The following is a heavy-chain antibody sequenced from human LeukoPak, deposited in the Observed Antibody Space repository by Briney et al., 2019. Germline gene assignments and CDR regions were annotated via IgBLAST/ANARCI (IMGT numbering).Heavy chain of an antibody. Sequence: GGSLRLSCTASGFTFSSFSMNWVRQAPGKGLEWVSYISSSSTTIYYADSVKGRFTISRDNAKNSLFLQMNSLRDEDTAVYYCARNSRLDVWGQGTTVSVSS. D-gene: IGHD5-12*01. J-gene: IGHJ6*02. CDR2: ISSSSTTI. CDR3: ARNSRLDV. V-gene: IGHV3-48*02. CDR1: GFTFSSFS.